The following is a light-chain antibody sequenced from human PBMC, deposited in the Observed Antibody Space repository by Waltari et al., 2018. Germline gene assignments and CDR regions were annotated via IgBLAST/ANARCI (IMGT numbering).Light chain of an antibody. CDR2: SNK. CDR3: QSYDNGLSGVV. V-gene: IGLV1-40*01. CDR1: RSTIGAGYD. Sequence: QSVLTQPPSVSGAPGQRVTIPCTGRRSTIGAGYDLQWYRHLPGSAPKLRIFSNKKRPSGVPDRYSGSRSGTSASLTITGLQAEDEADYYCQSYDNGLSGVVFGGGTRLTVL. J-gene: IGLJ2*01.